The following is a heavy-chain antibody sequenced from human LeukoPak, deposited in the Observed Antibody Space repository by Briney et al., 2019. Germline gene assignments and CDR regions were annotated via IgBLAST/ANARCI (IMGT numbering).Heavy chain of an antibody. J-gene: IGHJ4*02. CDR1: GGSISSGDYY. Sequence: SQTLSLTCTVSGGSISSGDYYWSWIRQPPGKGLEWIGYIYYSGSTYYNPSLKSRVTISVDTSKNQFSLKLSSVTAADTAVYYCARDTLDYYDSSGYPFYWGQGTLVTVSS. CDR2: IYYSGST. CDR3: ARDTLDYYDSSGYPFY. V-gene: IGHV4-30-4*01. D-gene: IGHD3-22*01.